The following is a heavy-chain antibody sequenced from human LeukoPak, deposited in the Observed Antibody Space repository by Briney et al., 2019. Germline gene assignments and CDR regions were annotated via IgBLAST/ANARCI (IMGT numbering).Heavy chain of an antibody. CDR1: GYTFNGYY. D-gene: IGHD2-2*01. J-gene: IGHJ5*02. CDR3: ARDRVPGYCSSTSCSNWFDP. Sequence: ASVKVSCKASGYTFNGYYMHWVRQAPGQGLEWMGWINPNSGGTNYAQKFQGRVTMTRDTSISTAYMELSRLRSDDTAVYYCARDRVPGYCSSTSCSNWFDPWGQGTLVTVSS. V-gene: IGHV1-2*02. CDR2: INPNSGGT.